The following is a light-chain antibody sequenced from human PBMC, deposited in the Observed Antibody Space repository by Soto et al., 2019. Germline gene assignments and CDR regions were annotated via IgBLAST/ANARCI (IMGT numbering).Light chain of an antibody. V-gene: IGKV3-11*01. CDR3: QQRSSWPPLT. J-gene: IGKJ4*01. CDR1: QSVNII. Sequence: EIVLTQSPATLSLSQGERATLSCRATQSVNIILTWYQQKPGQAPRLLIYDASQRATGTHARFSGSGAGTDFTLSSSSLEPEDFAVYYCQQRSSWPPLTCGGGTKVVIK. CDR2: DAS.